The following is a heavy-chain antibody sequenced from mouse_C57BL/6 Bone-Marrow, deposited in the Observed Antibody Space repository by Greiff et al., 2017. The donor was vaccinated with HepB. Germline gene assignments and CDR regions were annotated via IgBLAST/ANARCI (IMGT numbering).Heavy chain of an antibody. Sequence: EVQGVESGGGLVQPGGSLSLSCAASGFTFTDYYMSWVRQPPGKALEWLGFIRNKANGYTTEYSASVKVRFTISRDNSQSILYLQMNALRAEDSATYYCAIHYYGSSHYYDYWGQGTTLTVS. CDR1: GFTFTDYY. D-gene: IGHD1-1*01. CDR2: IRNKANGYTT. V-gene: IGHV7-3*01. J-gene: IGHJ2*01. CDR3: AIHYYGSSHYYDY.